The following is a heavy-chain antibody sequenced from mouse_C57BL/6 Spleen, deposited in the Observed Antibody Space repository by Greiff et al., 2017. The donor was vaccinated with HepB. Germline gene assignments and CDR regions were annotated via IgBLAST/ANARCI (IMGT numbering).Heavy chain of an antibody. V-gene: IGHV1-39*01. CDR3: ARAGHYGNPYAMDY. D-gene: IGHD2-1*01. CDR2: INPNYGTT. Sequence: VHVKQSGPELVKPGASVKISCKASGYSFTDYNMNWVKQSNGKSLEWIGVINPNYGTTSYNKKFKGKATLTVDHSSSTAYMQLNSRTSEDSAVYYCARAGHYGNPYAMDYWGQGTSVTVSS. J-gene: IGHJ4*01. CDR1: GYSFTDYN.